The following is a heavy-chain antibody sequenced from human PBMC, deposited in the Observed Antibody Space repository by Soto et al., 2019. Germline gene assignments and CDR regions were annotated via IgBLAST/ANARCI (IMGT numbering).Heavy chain of an antibody. CDR3: ARILGYSNPDTRFDY. CDR1: GFSLSNARMG. V-gene: IGHV2-26*01. D-gene: IGHD4-4*01. Sequence: SGPTLVNPTETLTLTCTVSGFSLSNARMGVSWIRQPPGKALEWLAHIFSNDEKSYSTPLKSRLTISKDTSKSQVVLTMTNMDPVDTATYYCARILGYSNPDTRFDYWGQGTLVTVS. CDR2: IFSNDEK. J-gene: IGHJ4*02.